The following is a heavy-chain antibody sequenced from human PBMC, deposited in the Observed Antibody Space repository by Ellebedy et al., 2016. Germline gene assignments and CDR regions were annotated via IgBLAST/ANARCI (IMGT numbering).Heavy chain of an antibody. Sequence: GESLKISXAASGFSFSDYYMSWIRQAPGKGLEWISYIRSSGSTIYYADSVKGRFTISRDNTKNSLYLQMNSLRAEDTAVYYCARERREYYYYYDIDVWGKGTTVTVSS. J-gene: IGHJ6*03. CDR1: GFSFSDYY. V-gene: IGHV3-11*01. CDR3: ARERREYYYYYDIDV. CDR2: IRSSGSTI.